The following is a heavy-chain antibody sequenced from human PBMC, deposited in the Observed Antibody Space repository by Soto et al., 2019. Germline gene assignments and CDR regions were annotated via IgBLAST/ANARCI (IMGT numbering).Heavy chain of an antibody. CDR3: ARYSRVYYDILTGHFDY. CDR2: ISSSSSYT. J-gene: IGHJ4*02. Sequence: QVQLVESGGGLVKPGGSLRLSCAASGFTFSDYYMSWIRQAPGKGLEWVSYISSSSSYTNYADSVKGRFTISRDNAKNSLYLQMNSLRAENTAVYYCARYSRVYYDILTGHFDYWGQGTLVTVSS. CDR1: GFTFSDYY. D-gene: IGHD3-9*01. V-gene: IGHV3-11*06.